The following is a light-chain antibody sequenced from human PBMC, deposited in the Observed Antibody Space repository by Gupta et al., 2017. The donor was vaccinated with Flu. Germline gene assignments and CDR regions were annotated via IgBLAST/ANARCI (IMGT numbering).Light chain of an antibody. J-gene: IGLJ3*02. CDR3: SADTSSSWV. Sequence: SALTQPASVSGSPGQSITISCTGTSSDVGGYNYVSWNQQHPGKAPKLMIYEVRNRPSGVSNRFSGSKSGNTASLTISGIQAEDEDYYDCSADTSSSWVFGGGTKLTVL. CDR1: SSDVGGYNY. CDR2: EVR. V-gene: IGLV2-14*01.